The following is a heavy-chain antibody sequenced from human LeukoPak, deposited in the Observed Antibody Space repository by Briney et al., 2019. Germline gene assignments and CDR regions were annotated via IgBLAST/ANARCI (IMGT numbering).Heavy chain of an antibody. Sequence: GASVKVSCKASGGTFSSYTISWVRQAPVQGLEWMGRIIPILGIANYAQKYQGRVTITADKSTSTAYMELRSLRSEDTAVYYCAKTHSPYCGGDCPFDYWGQGTLVTVSS. J-gene: IGHJ4*02. V-gene: IGHV1-69*02. D-gene: IGHD2-21*02. CDR3: AKTHSPYCGGDCPFDY. CDR2: IIPILGIA. CDR1: GGTFSSYT.